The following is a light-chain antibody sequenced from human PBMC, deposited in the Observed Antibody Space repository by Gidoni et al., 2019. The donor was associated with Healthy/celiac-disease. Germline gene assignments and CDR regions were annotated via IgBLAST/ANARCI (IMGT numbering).Light chain of an antibody. CDR3: QQYYSTPLT. J-gene: IGKJ1*01. Sequence: DIVLTQSTDSLAVSLGERAPIHCKSIQSGLYSFNHKKYLAWYQQKPGQPPKLLIYWASTRESGVPDRFSGSGSGTDFTLTISSLQAEDVAVYYCQQYYSTPLTFGQGTKVEIK. CDR2: WAS. CDR1: QSGLYSFNHKKY. V-gene: IGKV4-1*01.